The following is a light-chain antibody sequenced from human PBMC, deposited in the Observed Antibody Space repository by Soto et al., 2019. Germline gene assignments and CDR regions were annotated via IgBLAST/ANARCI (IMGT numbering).Light chain of an antibody. Sequence: DIQRAQSASSVAASVGDRVTISCRASQDIRNVLGWYQQKPGKAPKLLIYAASSLQSGVPSRFSGSGSGTDFTLTISSLQPEDFATYYCQQSYSTSHFGQGTRLEIK. CDR2: AAS. CDR1: QDIRNV. CDR3: QQSYSTSH. J-gene: IGKJ5*01. V-gene: IGKV1-39*01.